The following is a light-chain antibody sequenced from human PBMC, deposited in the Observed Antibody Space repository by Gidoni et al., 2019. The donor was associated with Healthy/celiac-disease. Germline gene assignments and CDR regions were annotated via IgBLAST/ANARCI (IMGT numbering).Light chain of an antibody. CDR3: QQYGSSPLT. V-gene: IGKV3-20*01. Sequence: EIVLTQSPGTLSLSPGERATLSCRASQSVSSSYLSWYQQQPGQAPRLRIYVASSRATGIPDRFSGSGSGTAFTLTISRLEPEDFAVYYCQQYGSSPLTFGGGTKVEIK. J-gene: IGKJ4*01. CDR2: VAS. CDR1: QSVSSSY.